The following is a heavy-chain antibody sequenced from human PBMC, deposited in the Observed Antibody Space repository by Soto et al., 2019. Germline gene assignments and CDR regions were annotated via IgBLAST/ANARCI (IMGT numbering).Heavy chain of an antibody. Sequence: GGSLRLSCAASGFTFSNAWMSWVRQAPGKGLEWVGRIKSKTDGGTTDYAAPVKGRFTISRDDSKNTLYLQMNSLKTEDTAVYYCTTGVIVVVITTDYWGQGTLVTVPQ. CDR3: TTGVIVVVITTDY. CDR2: IKSKTDGGTT. D-gene: IGHD3-22*01. J-gene: IGHJ4*02. CDR1: GFTFSNAW. V-gene: IGHV3-15*01.